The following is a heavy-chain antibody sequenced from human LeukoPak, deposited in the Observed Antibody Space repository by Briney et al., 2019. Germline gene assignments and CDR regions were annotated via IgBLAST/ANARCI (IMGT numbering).Heavy chain of an antibody. Sequence: ASVKVSCKASGYTFTSYDINWVRQATGQGLEWMGWMNPNSGNTGYAQKFQGRVTMTRNTSISTAYMELSSLRSEDTAVYYCAKDPLYREQWLGDAFDIWGQGTMVTVSS. D-gene: IGHD6-19*01. CDR2: MNPNSGNT. CDR3: AKDPLYREQWLGDAFDI. J-gene: IGHJ3*02. V-gene: IGHV1-8*01. CDR1: GYTFTSYD.